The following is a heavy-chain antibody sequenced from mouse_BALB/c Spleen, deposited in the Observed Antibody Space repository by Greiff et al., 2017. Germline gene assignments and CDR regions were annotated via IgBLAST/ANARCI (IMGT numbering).Heavy chain of an antibody. J-gene: IGHJ4*01. Sequence: EVQGVESGGGLVQPGGSLKLSCAASGFTFSSYTMSWVRQTPEKRLEWVAYISNGGGSTYYPDTVKGRFTISRDNAKNTLYLQMSSLKSEDTAMYYCASYYGYAMDYWGQGTSVTVSS. CDR1: GFTFSSYT. CDR2: ISNGGGST. D-gene: IGHD1-1*01. CDR3: ASYYGYAMDY. V-gene: IGHV5-12-2*01.